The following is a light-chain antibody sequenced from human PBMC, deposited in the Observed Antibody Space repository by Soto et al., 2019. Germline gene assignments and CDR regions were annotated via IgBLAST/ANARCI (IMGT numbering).Light chain of an antibody. V-gene: IGLV2-14*03. CDR1: SCDIGGYNY. CDR3: SSYTRSNTVL. J-gene: IGLJ3*02. Sequence: QSVLTQPASVSGSPGQSITISCTGTSCDIGGYNYVSWYQQHPGKAPKLIIYDVSNRPSGISNRFSGSKSGNTASLTISGLQAEDEADYYCSSYTRSNTVLFGGGTKLTVL. CDR2: DVS.